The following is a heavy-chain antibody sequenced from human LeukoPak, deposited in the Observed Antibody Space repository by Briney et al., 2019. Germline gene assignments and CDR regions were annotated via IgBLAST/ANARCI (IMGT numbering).Heavy chain of an antibody. D-gene: IGHD6-19*01. CDR2: INPNSGGT. CDR3: TRGGFGSGWEFDC. V-gene: IGHV1-2*02. Sequence: ASVKVSCKASGYTFTGYYMHWVRQAPGQGLEWMGWINPNSGGTSYAQKFQGRVTMTRGTSISTAYMDLTSLRFDDTAMYYCTRGGFGSGWEFDCWGQGTLVSVSS. J-gene: IGHJ4*02. CDR1: GYTFTGYY.